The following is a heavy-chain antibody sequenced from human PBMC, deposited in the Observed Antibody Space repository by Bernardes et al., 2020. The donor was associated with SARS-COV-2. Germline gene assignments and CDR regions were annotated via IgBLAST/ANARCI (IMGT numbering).Heavy chain of an antibody. J-gene: IGHJ6*02. CDR1: GYSFTHYG. D-gene: IGHD6-13*01. CDR2: ISGYNGNT. V-gene: IGHV1-18*01. CDR3: ARTIAQAHFFHYGMDV. Sequence: ASVKVSCKASGYSFTHYGLNWVRQAPGQGLEWVGWISGYNGNTNYAQKVQGRVTMTTDTSTGTAYMELRSLRSDDTAVYYCARTIAQAHFFHYGMDVWGQGTTVTVSS.